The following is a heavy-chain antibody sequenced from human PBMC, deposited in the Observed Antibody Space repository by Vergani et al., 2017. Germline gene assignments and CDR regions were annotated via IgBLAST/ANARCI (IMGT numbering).Heavy chain of an antibody. CDR2: IYPGDSDT. J-gene: IGHJ6*03. V-gene: IGHV5-51*01. Sequence: EVQLVQSGAEVKKPGESLKISCKGSGSSFTSYWIGCVRQMPGKGLEWMGIIYPGDSDTRYSPSFQGQVTISADRSISTAYLQWSSLKASDTAMYYCARMDSSPRSPYYYYYCLDVWGKGTTVTVSS. CDR3: ARMDSSPRSPYYYYYCLDV. CDR1: GSSFTSYW. D-gene: IGHD6-19*01.